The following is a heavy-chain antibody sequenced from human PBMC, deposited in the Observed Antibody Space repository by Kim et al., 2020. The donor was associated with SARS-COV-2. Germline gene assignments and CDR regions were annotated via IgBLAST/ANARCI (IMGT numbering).Heavy chain of an antibody. CDR3: ARDGSRYYYGSGSFFDY. D-gene: IGHD3-10*01. V-gene: IGHV3-30*01. Sequence: KGRFTNARDNTTNTLYLQMTSLRAEDTAVYYCARDGSRYYYGSGSFFDYWGQGTLVTVSS. J-gene: IGHJ4*02.